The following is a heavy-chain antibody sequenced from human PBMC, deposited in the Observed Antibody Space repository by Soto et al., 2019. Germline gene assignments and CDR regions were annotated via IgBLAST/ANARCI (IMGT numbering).Heavy chain of an antibody. J-gene: IGHJ6*02. Sequence: GGSLRLSCAASGFTFSSYAMSWVRQAPGKGLEWVSAISGSGGSTYYADSVKGRFTISRDNSKNTLYLQMNSLRAEDTAVYYCAKGIYRWDDGYDLAYYYGMDVWGQGTTVTVSS. CDR3: AKGIYRWDDGYDLAYYYGMDV. V-gene: IGHV3-23*01. CDR2: ISGSGGST. D-gene: IGHD5-12*01. CDR1: GFTFSSYA.